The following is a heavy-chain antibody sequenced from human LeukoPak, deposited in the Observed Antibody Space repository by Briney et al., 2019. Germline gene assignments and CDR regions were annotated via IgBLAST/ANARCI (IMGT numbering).Heavy chain of an antibody. CDR1: GFTFSNAW. V-gene: IGHV3-15*07. J-gene: IGHJ5*02. Sequence: GGSLRLSCAASGFTFSNAWMNWVRQAPGKGLEWVGRIRSNSDGGTIDYAAPVKGRFTLSRDDSKDTLYLQMNSLQTEDTAVYYCATDFYDSTWGQGTLVTVSS. CDR3: ATDFYDST. D-gene: IGHD3-22*01. CDR2: IRSNSDGGTI.